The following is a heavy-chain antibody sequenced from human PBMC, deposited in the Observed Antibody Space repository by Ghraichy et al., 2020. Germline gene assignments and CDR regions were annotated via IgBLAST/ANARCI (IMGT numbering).Heavy chain of an antibody. Sequence: SETLSLTCTVSGGSVSSGSHHWSWIRQPPGKGLEWIGSIYHTGSTNYNPSLKSRVTISVDTSKNQFSLKLRTVTAADTAVYYCARVMTSYCGGDCYSHYFDFWGRGTLVTASS. CDR2: IYHTGST. CDR1: GGSVSSGSHH. V-gene: IGHV4-61*01. CDR3: ARVMTSYCGGDCYSHYFDF. J-gene: IGHJ4*02. D-gene: IGHD2-21*02.